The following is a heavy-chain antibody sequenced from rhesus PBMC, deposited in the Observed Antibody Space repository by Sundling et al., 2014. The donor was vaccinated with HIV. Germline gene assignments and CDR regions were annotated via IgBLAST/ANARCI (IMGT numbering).Heavy chain of an antibody. J-gene: IGHJ4*01. Sequence: EVQLVESGGGLVQPGGSLRLSCATSGFTFSNYWMYWFRQAPGKGLEWVSSISGSSSNTYYPDSVKGRFTISRDNAKNTLYLQMNSLRAEDTAVYYCASGRYYNIGGWGQGVLVTVSS. CDR3: ASGRYYNIGG. CDR1: GFTFSNYW. D-gene: IGHD3-16*01. V-gene: IGHV3S41*01. CDR2: ISGSSSNT.